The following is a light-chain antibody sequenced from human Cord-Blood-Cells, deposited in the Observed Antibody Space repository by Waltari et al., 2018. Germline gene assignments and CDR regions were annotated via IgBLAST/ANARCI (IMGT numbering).Light chain of an antibody. CDR3: QQSYSTPFT. J-gene: IGKJ3*01. V-gene: IGKV1-39*01. Sequence: IQMTQSPSSLSASVGDRVNITCRASQSISSYLNWYQQKPGKAPKLLIYAASSLQSGVPSRFSVSGSGTDFTLTISSLQPEDFATYYCQQSYSTPFTFGPGTKVDIK. CDR1: QSISSY. CDR2: AAS.